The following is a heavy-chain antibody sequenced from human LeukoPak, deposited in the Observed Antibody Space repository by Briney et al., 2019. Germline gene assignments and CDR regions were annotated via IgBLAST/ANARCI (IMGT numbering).Heavy chain of an antibody. V-gene: IGHV3-23*01. CDR1: GFTFSSYA. J-gene: IGHJ3*02. CDR3: AKDLSRYQLPAGAFDI. D-gene: IGHD2-2*01. CDR2: ISGSGGST. Sequence: GGSLRLSCAASGFTFSSYAMSWVRQAPGKGLEWVSAISGSGGSTYYADSVKGRFTISRDNSKNTLYLQMNSLRAEDTAVYYCAKDLSRYQLPAGAFDIWGQGTMVTVSS.